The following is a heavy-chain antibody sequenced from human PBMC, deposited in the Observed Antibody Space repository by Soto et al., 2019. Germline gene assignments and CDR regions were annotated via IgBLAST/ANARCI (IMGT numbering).Heavy chain of an antibody. CDR1: GYTFTSYG. J-gene: IGHJ5*02. D-gene: IGHD1-7*01. CDR2: ISAYNGNT. Sequence: ASVKVPCKASGYTFTSYGISWVRQAPGQGLEWMGWISAYNGNTNYAQKLQGRVTMTTDTSTSTAYMELRSLRSDDTAVYYCARVGGTETTGWWFDPWGQGTLVTVSS. V-gene: IGHV1-18*04. CDR3: ARVGGTETTGWWFDP.